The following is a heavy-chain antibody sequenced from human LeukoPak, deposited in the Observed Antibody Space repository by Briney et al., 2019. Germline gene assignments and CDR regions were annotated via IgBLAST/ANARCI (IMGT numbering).Heavy chain of an antibody. CDR3: ARDYKYAFDN. J-gene: IGHJ4*02. D-gene: IGHD5-24*01. V-gene: IGHV3-48*01. Sequence: PGGSLRLSCAASGFPFSDYSMNWVRQAPGKGLEWISYVGIDSGNTYYADSVKGRFTISADKAKNSLVLQMNSLRVEDTAVYYCARDYKYAFDNWGQGILVTVSS. CDR2: VGIDSGNT. CDR1: GFPFSDYS.